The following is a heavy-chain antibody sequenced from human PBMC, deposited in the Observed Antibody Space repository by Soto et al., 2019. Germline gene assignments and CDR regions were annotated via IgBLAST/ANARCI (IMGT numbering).Heavy chain of an antibody. V-gene: IGHV1-18*01. J-gene: IGHJ6*02. D-gene: IGHD3-3*01. CDR2: ISAYNGNT. Sequence: QVQLVQSGAEVKKPGASVKVSCKASGYTFTSYGISWVRQAPGQGLEWMGWISAYNGNTNYAQKLQGRVTMTTDTSTSTAYMELRSLRSDDTAVYYCARSSTYYDFWSGYYADYYYYYGMDVWGQGTTVTVSS. CDR1: GYTFTSYG. CDR3: ARSSTYYDFWSGYYADYYYYYGMDV.